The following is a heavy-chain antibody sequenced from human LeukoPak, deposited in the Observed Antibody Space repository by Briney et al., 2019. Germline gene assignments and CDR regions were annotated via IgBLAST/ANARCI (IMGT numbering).Heavy chain of an antibody. CDR1: GGTFSSYA. CDR3: ARGSMVPYFDY. CDR2: IIPIFGTA. V-gene: IGHV1-69*05. D-gene: IGHD4/OR15-4a*01. Sequence: SVKVSCKASGGTFSSYANSWVRQAPGQGIEWMGGIIPIFGTANYAQKFQGRVTITTDESTSTAYMELSSLRSEDTAVYYCARGSMVPYFDYWGQGTLVTVSS. J-gene: IGHJ4*02.